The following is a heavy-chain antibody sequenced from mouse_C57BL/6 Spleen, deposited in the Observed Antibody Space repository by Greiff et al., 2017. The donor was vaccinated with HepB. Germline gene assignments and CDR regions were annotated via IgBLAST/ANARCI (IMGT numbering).Heavy chain of an antibody. Sequence: QVQLQQSGPELVKPGASVKISCKASGYAFSSSWMNWVKQRPGKGLEWIGRIYPGVGDTNYNGKFKGKATLTADKSSSTAYMQLSSLTSQDSGVSFWASSGGLTTVVAMWYFDVWGTGTTVTVSS. CDR2: IYPGVGDT. CDR1: GYAFSSSW. J-gene: IGHJ1*03. V-gene: IGHV1-82*01. D-gene: IGHD1-1*01. CDR3: ASSGGLTTVVAMWYFDV.